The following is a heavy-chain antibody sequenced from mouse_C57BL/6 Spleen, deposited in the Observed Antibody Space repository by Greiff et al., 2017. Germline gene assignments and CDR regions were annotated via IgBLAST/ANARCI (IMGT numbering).Heavy chain of an antibody. Sequence: EVMLVESGPELVKPGASVKISCKASGYSFTGYYMNWVKQSPEKSLEWIGEINPSTGGTTYNQKFKAKATLTVDKSSSTAYMQLKSLTSEDSAVYYCARYGSSSWYFDVWGTGTTVTVSS. J-gene: IGHJ1*03. D-gene: IGHD1-1*01. V-gene: IGHV1-42*01. CDR2: INPSTGGT. CDR3: ARYGSSSWYFDV. CDR1: GYSFTGYY.